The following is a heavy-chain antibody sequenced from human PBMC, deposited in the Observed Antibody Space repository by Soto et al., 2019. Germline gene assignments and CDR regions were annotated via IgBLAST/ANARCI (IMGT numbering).Heavy chain of an antibody. Sequence: QGQLQESGPGLVKPSETLSLSCTVSGGSISSYYWSWFRQSPGKRMEWIGYVHHSWGSSYNPSLQSRVAISLDTSKRQSTLTVTSVSATDTAVYYSARQGFGPLHGLVDVWGQGTTVTVSS. D-gene: IGHD3-10*01. J-gene: IGHJ6*02. CDR3: ARQGFGPLHGLVDV. CDR1: GGSISSYY. CDR2: VHHSWGS. V-gene: IGHV4-59*08.